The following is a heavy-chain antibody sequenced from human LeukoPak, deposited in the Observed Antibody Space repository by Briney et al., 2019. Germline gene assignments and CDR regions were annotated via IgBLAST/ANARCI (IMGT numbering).Heavy chain of an antibody. Sequence: SETLSLTCTVSGGSISSSSYYWGWIRQPPGKGLEWIGSIYYSGSTYYNPSPKSRVTISVHTSNNQFSLRLRSVTAADTAVYYCASLVAGTWGTDYWGQGTLVTVSS. CDR3: ASLVAGTWGTDY. CDR2: IYYSGST. CDR1: GGSISSSSYY. J-gene: IGHJ4*02. D-gene: IGHD6-19*01. V-gene: IGHV4-39*01.